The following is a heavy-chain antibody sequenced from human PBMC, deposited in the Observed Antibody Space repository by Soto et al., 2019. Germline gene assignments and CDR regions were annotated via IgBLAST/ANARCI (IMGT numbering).Heavy chain of an antibody. CDR2: IYWDDDK. Sequence: QITLKESGPTLVRPTQTLTLTCTFSGFSLSTTGVGVGWIRQPPGKALEWLALIYWDDDKRYSPSLKSRLTTTKDTSKNEVILTTTNMDPVDTARYACAQRRPQYGFGRERGNGFDPWGQGTLVTVSS. D-gene: IGHD3-10*01. CDR3: AQRRPQYGFGRERGNGFDP. J-gene: IGHJ5*02. V-gene: IGHV2-5*02. CDR1: GFSLSTTGVG.